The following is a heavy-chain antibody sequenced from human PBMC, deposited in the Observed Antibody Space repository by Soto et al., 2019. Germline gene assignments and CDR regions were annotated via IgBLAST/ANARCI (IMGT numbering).Heavy chain of an antibody. J-gene: IGHJ6*02. CDR2: INAGNGNT. CDR1: GYTLTIYA. V-gene: IGHV1-3*01. Sequence: VKRSGKASGYTLTIYAMHWVRQAPGQRLEWMGWINAGNGNTKYSQKFQGRVTITRDTSASTAYMELSSLRSEDTAVYYCARDSSSEYYYYGMDVWGQGTTVTVSS. CDR3: ARDSSSEYYYYGMDV. D-gene: IGHD2-15*01.